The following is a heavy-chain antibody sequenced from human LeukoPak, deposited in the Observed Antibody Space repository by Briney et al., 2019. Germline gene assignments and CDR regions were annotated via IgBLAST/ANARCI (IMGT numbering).Heavy chain of an antibody. V-gene: IGHV3-7*02. CDR2: IKEDGSEK. D-gene: IGHD6-13*01. Sequence: GGSLRLSCAASGLTFSSYWMRWVRQAPGKGLEWVATIKEDGSEKYYVDSVKGRFTISRDNAKSSLYLQMNSLRAEDTAVYYCSRHTSSWHAMDVWGQGTTVTVSS. CDR1: GLTFSSYW. CDR3: SRHTSSWHAMDV. J-gene: IGHJ6*02.